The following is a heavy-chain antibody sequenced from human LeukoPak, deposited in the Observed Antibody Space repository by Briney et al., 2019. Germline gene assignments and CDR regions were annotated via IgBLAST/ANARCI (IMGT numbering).Heavy chain of an antibody. CDR2: INSDGSST. D-gene: IGHD2-21*01. CDR3: TRGDYSFDY. Sequence: PGGSLRLSCAASGFTFSTYWMHWVRQVPGKGLVWVSRINSDGSSTSYADPVKGRLTISRGNIKNTLYLQMNSLTAEDTAVYCCTRGDYSFDYWGQGTLVTVSS. V-gene: IGHV3-74*01. J-gene: IGHJ4*02. CDR1: GFTFSTYW.